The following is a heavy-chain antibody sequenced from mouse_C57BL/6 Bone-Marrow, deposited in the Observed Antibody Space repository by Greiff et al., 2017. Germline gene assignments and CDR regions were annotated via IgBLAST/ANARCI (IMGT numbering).Heavy chain of an antibody. D-gene: IGHD2-2*01. CDR1: GYTFTSYW. V-gene: IGHV1-50*01. CDR3: ASIYYGYERAMDY. Sequence: QVQLQQPGAELVKPGASVKLSCKASGYTFTSYWMQWVKQRPGQGLEWIGEIDPSDSYTNYNQKFKGKATLTVDTSSSTDYMQLSSLTSEDSAVYYCASIYYGYERAMDYWGQGTSVTVSS. CDR2: IDPSDSYT. J-gene: IGHJ4*01.